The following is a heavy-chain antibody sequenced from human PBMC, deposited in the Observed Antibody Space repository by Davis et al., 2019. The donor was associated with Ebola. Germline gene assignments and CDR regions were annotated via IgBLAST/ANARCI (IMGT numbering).Heavy chain of an antibody. CDR3: ARVGGYSSGWFDY. CDR1: GFTVSSNY. Sequence: GESLKISCAASGFTVSSNYMSWVRQAPGKGLEWVSVIYSGGSTYYADSVKGRFTISRDNSKNTLYLQMNSLRAEDTAVYYCARVGGYSSGWFDYWGQGTLVTVSS. CDR2: IYSGGST. J-gene: IGHJ4*02. D-gene: IGHD6-19*01. V-gene: IGHV3-66*01.